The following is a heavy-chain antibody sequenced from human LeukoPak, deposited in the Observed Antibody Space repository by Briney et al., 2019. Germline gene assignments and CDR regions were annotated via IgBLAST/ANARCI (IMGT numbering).Heavy chain of an antibody. Sequence: GGSLRLSCAASGFTFSSYAMHWVRQAPGKGLEWVAVISYDGSNKYYADSVKGRFTISRDNSKNTLYLQMNSLRAEDTAVYYCARDLIYYYDSSGLSAGMDVWGQGTTVTVSS. D-gene: IGHD3-22*01. CDR1: GFTFSSYA. J-gene: IGHJ6*02. CDR2: ISYDGSNK. CDR3: ARDLIYYYDSSGLSAGMDV. V-gene: IGHV3-30-3*01.